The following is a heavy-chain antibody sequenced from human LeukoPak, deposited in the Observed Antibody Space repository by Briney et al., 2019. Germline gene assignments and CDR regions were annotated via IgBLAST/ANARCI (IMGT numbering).Heavy chain of an antibody. J-gene: IGHJ2*01. CDR1: GFTFSSYA. D-gene: IGHD6-6*01. Sequence: PGGSLRLSCAASGFTFSSYAMHWGRQAPGKGLEYVSGISSNGDSTYYANSVKGRFTISRDNSKNTLYLQMGSLRAEDMAVYYCAREHSISWTFDLWGRGTLVTVPS. V-gene: IGHV3-64*01. CDR3: AREHSISWTFDL. CDR2: ISSNGDST.